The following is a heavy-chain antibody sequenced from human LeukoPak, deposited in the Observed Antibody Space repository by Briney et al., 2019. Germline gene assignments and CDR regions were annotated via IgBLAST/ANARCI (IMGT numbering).Heavy chain of an antibody. Sequence: SETLSLTCAVYGGSFSGYYWSWIRQPPGKGLEWIGEINHSGSTNYNPSLKSRFTISVDTSKNQFSLKLSSVTAADTAVYYCARDRDSSSWYRDAFDIWGQGTMVTVSS. CDR2: INHSGST. CDR3: ARDRDSSSWYRDAFDI. J-gene: IGHJ3*02. D-gene: IGHD6-13*01. CDR1: GGSFSGYY. V-gene: IGHV4-34*01.